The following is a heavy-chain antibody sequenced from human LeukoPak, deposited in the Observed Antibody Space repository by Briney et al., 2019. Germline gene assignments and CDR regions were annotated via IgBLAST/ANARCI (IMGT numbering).Heavy chain of an antibody. D-gene: IGHD6-19*01. J-gene: IGHJ4*02. CDR3: AREGGSGWYYFDY. V-gene: IGHV4-38-2*02. CDR2: IYHSGST. CDR1: GYSISSGYY. Sequence: PSETLSLTCAVSGYSISSGYYWGWIRQPLGKGLEWIGSIYHSGSTYYNPSLKSRVTISVDTSKNQFSLKLSSVTAADTAVYYCAREGGSGWYYFDYWGQGTLVTVSS.